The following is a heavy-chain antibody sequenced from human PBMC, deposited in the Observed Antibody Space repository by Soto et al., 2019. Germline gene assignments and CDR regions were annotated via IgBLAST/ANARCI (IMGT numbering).Heavy chain of an antibody. CDR3: ARKVIQGRPNYYFDS. J-gene: IGHJ4*02. V-gene: IGHV3-74*01. CDR2: INSDGDSS. D-gene: IGHD5-18*01. Sequence: GGSLRLSCAASGFTFSSYWMHWVRQAPGQGLVWVARINSDGDSSAYADSVRGRFTISRDNAKNTLYLQMNSLGAEDTAVYYCARKVIQGRPNYYFDSWGQGTLVTVSS. CDR1: GFTFSSYW.